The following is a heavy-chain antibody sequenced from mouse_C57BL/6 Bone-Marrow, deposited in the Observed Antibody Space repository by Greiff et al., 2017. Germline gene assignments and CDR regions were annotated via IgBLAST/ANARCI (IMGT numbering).Heavy chain of an antibody. CDR2: IRNKANGYTT. CDR3: ARLEGYDSFAY. D-gene: IGHD2-2*01. CDR1: GFTFTDYY. J-gene: IGHJ3*01. Sequence: EVKLMESGGGLVQPGGSLSLSCAASGFTFTDYYMSWVRQPPGKALEWLGFIRNKANGYTTEYSASVKGRFTISRDNSQSILYLQMNALRAEDSATYYCARLEGYDSFAYWGQGTLVTVSA. V-gene: IGHV7-3*01.